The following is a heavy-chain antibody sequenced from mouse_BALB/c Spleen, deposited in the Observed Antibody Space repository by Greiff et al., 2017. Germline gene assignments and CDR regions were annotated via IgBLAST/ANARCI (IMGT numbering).Heavy chain of an antibody. CDR1: GFTFSSYA. CDR3: ASLLRGNFDY. D-gene: IGHD1-1*01. Sequence: EVKRVESGGGLVKPGGSLKLSCAASGFTFSSYAMSWVRQTPEKRLEWVASISSGGSTYYPDSVKGRFTISRDNARNILYLQMSSLRSEDTAMYYCASLLRGNFDYWGQGTTLTVSS. CDR2: ISSGGST. J-gene: IGHJ2*01. V-gene: IGHV5-6-5*01.